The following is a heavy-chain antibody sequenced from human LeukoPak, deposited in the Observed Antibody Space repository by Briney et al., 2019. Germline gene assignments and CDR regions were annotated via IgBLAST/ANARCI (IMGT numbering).Heavy chain of an antibody. CDR1: GYTFTSYY. CDR3: AREVYYYDSSGYLQYFQH. CDR2: INPSGGST. D-gene: IGHD3-22*01. Sequence: ASVKVSCKASGYTFTSYYMHWVRQAPGQGLEWMGIINPSGGSTSYAQKFQGRVTMTRDTSTSTVYMELSSLRSEDTAVYYCAREVYYYDSSGYLQYFQHWGQGTLVTVSS. J-gene: IGHJ1*01. V-gene: IGHV1-46*01.